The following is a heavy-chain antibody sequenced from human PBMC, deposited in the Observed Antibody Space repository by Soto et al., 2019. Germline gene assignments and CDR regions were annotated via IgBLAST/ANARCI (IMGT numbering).Heavy chain of an antibody. Sequence: PSETLSLTCTVSGGSISSYYWSWIRQPPGKGLGWIGYIYYSGSTNYNPSLKSRVTISVDTSKNQFSLKLSSVTAADTAVYYCARGRRAVVAATPHELFDYWGQGTLVTVSS. V-gene: IGHV4-59*01. D-gene: IGHD2-15*01. CDR1: GGSISSYY. CDR3: ARGRRAVVAATPHELFDY. J-gene: IGHJ4*02. CDR2: IYYSGST.